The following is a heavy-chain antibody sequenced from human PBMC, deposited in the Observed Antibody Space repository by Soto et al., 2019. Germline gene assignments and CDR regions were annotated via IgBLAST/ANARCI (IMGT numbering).Heavy chain of an antibody. CDR2: ISAYNGNT. D-gene: IGHD2-15*01. J-gene: IGHJ4*03. CDR1: GYTFTSYG. CDR3: AGVGRWGCSGGTSCFGY. V-gene: IGHV1-18*01. Sequence: QVQLVQSGAEVKKPGASVKVSCKASGYTFTSYGISWVRQAPGQGLAWMGRISAYNGNTNYAQKLQGRVTITTATSTSTAHMELRSLRSDDTAVYYCAGVGRWGCSGGTSCFGYWGQGTLVNVSS.